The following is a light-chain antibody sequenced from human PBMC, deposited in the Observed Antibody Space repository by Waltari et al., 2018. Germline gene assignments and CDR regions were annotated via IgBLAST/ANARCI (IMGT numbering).Light chain of an antibody. CDR3: QHYLRLPVT. V-gene: IGKV3-20*01. CDR2: GAS. CDR1: ESVSRA. J-gene: IGKJ1*01. Sequence: EIALTQYPGTLYLSVGERATVSCRASESVSRALAWYQQKPGQAPRLLIYGASTRATGIPDRFSGSGSGTDFSLTISRLEPDDFAVYYCQHYLRLPVTFGQGTTVEI.